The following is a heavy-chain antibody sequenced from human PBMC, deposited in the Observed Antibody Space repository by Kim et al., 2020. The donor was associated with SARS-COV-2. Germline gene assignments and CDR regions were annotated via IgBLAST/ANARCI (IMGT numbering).Heavy chain of an antibody. CDR3: ANAAGDGYSPDY. Sequence: YDAASVKGRFTISRDNSKNTLFLQMNSLRVEDTAVYYCANAAGDGYSPDYWGQGTLVTVSS. D-gene: IGHD4-4*01. V-gene: IGHV3-23*01. J-gene: IGHJ4*02.